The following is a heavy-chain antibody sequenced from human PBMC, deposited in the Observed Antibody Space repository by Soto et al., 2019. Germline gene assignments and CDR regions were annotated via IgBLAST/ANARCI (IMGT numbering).Heavy chain of an antibody. Sequence: GGTLRLSCAASGFTFSDYYMSWIRQAPGKGLEWVSYISSSGSTIYYADSVKGRFTISRDNAKNSLYLQMNSLRAEDTAVYYCARDPNDYGESFLDYWGQGTLLTVSS. D-gene: IGHD4-17*01. CDR2: ISSSGSTI. CDR1: GFTFSDYY. CDR3: ARDPNDYGESFLDY. J-gene: IGHJ4*02. V-gene: IGHV3-11*01.